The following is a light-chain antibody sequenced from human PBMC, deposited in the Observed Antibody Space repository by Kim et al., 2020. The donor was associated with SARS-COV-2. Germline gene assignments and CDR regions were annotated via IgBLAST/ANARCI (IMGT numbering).Light chain of an antibody. CDR2: DAS. CDR1: QSVSSSN. Sequence: TPGERATLYYRASQSVSSSNLAWYQQNPGQPTRLLMYDASSRATGIPDRFSGSGSGTDFTLTISRLEPEDFAVYYCQQYGSTPLTFGGGTKVDIK. V-gene: IGKV3-20*01. J-gene: IGKJ4*01. CDR3: QQYGSTPLT.